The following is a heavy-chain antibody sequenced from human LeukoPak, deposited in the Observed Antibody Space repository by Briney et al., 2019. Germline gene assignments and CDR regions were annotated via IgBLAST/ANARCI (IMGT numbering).Heavy chain of an antibody. CDR2: ISSSSSYI. Sequence: GGSLRLSCAASGFTFSSYSMNWVRQAPGKGLDWVSSISSSSSYIYYADSVKGRFTISRDNAKNSLYLQMNSLRAEDTAVYYCARDAVAGTLRYYYYMDVWGKGTTVTVSS. D-gene: IGHD6-19*01. V-gene: IGHV3-21*01. J-gene: IGHJ6*03. CDR1: GFTFSSYS. CDR3: ARDAVAGTLRYYYYMDV.